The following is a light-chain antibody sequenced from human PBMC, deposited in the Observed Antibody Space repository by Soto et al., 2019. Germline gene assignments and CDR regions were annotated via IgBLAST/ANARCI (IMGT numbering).Light chain of an antibody. CDR1: QSISSW. CDR3: QQYNSYTWT. CDR2: DAS. V-gene: IGKV1-5*01. J-gene: IGKJ1*01. Sequence: ASTLSASVGDRVTITCRASQSISSWLAWYQQRPGKAPKLLIYDASSLESGVPSRFSGSGSGTEFALTISSLQPDDFAVYYCQQYNSYTWTFGQGTKV.